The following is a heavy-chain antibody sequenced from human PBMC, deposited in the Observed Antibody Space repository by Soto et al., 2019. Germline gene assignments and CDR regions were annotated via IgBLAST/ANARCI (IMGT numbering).Heavy chain of an antibody. V-gene: IGHV3-23*01. D-gene: IGHD6-13*01. J-gene: IGHJ4*02. CDR1: GITFSNYD. CDR3: AKSFSSNWYDYFDY. CDR2: ISGSGGST. Sequence: GRSLRLSCASTGITFSNYDMSWVRQATGKGLEWIADISGSGGSTYYADSVKGRFTISRDKSKNTLYLQMNSLRAEDTALYYCAKSFSSNWYDYFDYWGQGSLVTVSS.